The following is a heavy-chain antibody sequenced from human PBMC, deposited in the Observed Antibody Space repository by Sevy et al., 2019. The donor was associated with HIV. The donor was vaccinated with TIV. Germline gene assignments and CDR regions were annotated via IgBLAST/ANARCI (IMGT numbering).Heavy chain of an antibody. CDR1: GFTFSAYS. J-gene: IGHJ5*01. CDR2: ISSSSGTI. Sequence: GGSLRLSCAASGFTFSAYSMNWVRQAPGKGLEWVSYISSSSGTIYYADSVKGQFTISRDNAKSSFYLQMNGLRAEDTAVYYCARAGGDCYSKNECWFVSWGQGTLVTVSS. CDR3: ARAGGDCYSKNECWFVS. D-gene: IGHD2-21*01. V-gene: IGHV3-48*01.